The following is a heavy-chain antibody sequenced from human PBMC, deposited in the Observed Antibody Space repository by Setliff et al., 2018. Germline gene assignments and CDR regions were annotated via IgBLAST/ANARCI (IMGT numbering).Heavy chain of an antibody. CDR1: GGSFSNYG. CDR2: IIPILETT. D-gene: IGHD3-3*01. CDR3: ARWNGSGYFYY. V-gene: IGHV1-69*11. J-gene: IGHJ4*02. Sequence: SVKVSCKVSGGSFSNYGLSWVRQAPGQGLLWMGRIIPILETTNYAQNFQGRVSITADESTRTAYMELSSLTFEDTAVYYCARWNGSGYFYYWGQGTWVTVSS.